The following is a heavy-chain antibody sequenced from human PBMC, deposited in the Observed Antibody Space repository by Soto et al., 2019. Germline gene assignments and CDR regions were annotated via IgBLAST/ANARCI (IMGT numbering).Heavy chain of an antibody. CDR2: IYYSGST. V-gene: IGHV4-31*03. D-gene: IGHD2-15*01. CDR1: GGSISSGGYY. J-gene: IGHJ4*02. Sequence: PSETLSLTCTVSGGSISSGGYYWSWIRQHPGKGLEWIGYIYYSGSTYYNPSLKSRVTISVDTSKNQFSLKLSSVTAADTAVYYCARADCSGGSCYITYYFDYWGQGTLVTVS. CDR3: ARADCSGGSCYITYYFDY.